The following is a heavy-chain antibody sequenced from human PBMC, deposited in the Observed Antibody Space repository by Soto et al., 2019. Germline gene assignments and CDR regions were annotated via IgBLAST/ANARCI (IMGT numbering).Heavy chain of an antibody. CDR3: VNWNDEDVD. Sequence: EVHLLESAGDLVQPGGSLRLSCVASGFSFTKYAMTWVRQAPGKGLEWVATISGSAISTEYADSVKGRFTISRDNSKNTLFLQMQSLRAEDTATYYCVNWNDEDVDWGQGTLVAVSS. CDR1: GFSFTKYA. V-gene: IGHV3-23*01. D-gene: IGHD1-1*01. J-gene: IGHJ4*01. CDR2: ISGSAIST.